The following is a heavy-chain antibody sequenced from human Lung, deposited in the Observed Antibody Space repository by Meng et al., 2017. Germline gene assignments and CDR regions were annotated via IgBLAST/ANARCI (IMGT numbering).Heavy chain of an antibody. D-gene: IGHD4-11*01. CDR3: ARGPTTMAHDFDY. J-gene: IGHJ4*02. CDR1: GGSFSDYY. CDR2: INHSGST. V-gene: IGHV4-34*01. Sequence: QVQVQQWGAGLLQPSETLSLTCVVSGGSFSDYYMSWIRQPPGKGLEWIGEINHSGSTNYNPSLESRATISVDTSQNNLSLKLSSVTAADSAVYYCARGPTTMAHDFDYWGQGTLVTVSS.